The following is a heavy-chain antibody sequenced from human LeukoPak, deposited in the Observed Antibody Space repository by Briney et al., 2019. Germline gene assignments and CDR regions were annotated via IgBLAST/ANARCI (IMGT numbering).Heavy chain of an antibody. CDR1: GFTFRDYY. J-gene: IGHJ5*02. CDR2: ISSSGYTI. V-gene: IGHV3-11*01. CDR3: ARDGGSSVVPAAFDP. D-gene: IGHD2-2*01. Sequence: KSGGSLRLSCEASGFTFRDYYMNWIRQAPGKGLEWVSYISSSGYTIYYADSVKGRFTISRDNAKNSLYLQMNSLRADDTAVYYCARDGGSSVVPAAFDPWGQGTLVTVSS.